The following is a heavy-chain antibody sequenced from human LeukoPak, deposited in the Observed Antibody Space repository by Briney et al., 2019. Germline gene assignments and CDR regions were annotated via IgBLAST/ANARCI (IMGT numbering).Heavy chain of an antibody. CDR3: AKVGDSSSWYPSGNFDY. D-gene: IGHD6-13*01. CDR1: GFTFSSYG. CDR2: IRYDGSNK. V-gene: IGHV3-30*02. Sequence: GGSLRLSCAASGFTFSSYGMHWVRQAPGKGLEWVAFIRYDGSNKYYADSVKGRFTISRDNSKNTLYLQMNSLRAEGTAVYYCAKVGDSSSWYPSGNFDYWGQGTLVTVSS. J-gene: IGHJ4*02.